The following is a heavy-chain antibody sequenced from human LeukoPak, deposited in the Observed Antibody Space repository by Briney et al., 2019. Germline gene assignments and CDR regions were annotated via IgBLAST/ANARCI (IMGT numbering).Heavy chain of an antibody. Sequence: GGSLRLSCAASGFTFNSYAMSWVRQAPGKGLEWVSGISWNSGSIGYADSVKGRFTISRDNAKNSLYLQMNSLRAEDTALYYCAIPMQGGGSGWALDAFDIWGQGTMVTVSS. CDR3: AIPMQGGGSGWALDAFDI. CDR2: ISWNSGSI. CDR1: GFTFNSYA. J-gene: IGHJ3*02. V-gene: IGHV3-9*01. D-gene: IGHD6-19*01.